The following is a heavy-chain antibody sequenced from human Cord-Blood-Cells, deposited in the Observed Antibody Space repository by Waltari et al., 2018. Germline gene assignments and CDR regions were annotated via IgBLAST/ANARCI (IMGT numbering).Heavy chain of an antibody. V-gene: IGHV2-26*01. Sequence: QVTLKESAPVLVKPTETLPLTCTVSGFLLRNARMGVSWIRPPPGKALEWLAHIFSNDEKSYSTSLKSRLTISTDTSESQVGLTVTDIDPVDTATYYCARIGYSGYDLGFSYWGQGTLVAVCS. J-gene: IGHJ4*02. CDR2: IFSNDEK. CDR1: GFLLRNARMG. D-gene: IGHD5-12*01. CDR3: ARIGYSGYDLGFSY.